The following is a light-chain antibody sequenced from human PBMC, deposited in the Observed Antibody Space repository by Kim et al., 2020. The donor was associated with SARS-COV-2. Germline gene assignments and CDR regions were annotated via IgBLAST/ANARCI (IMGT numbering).Light chain of an antibody. CDR3: AAWDDSLNGDVV. J-gene: IGLJ2*01. V-gene: IGLV1-44*01. CDR2: RSN. Sequence: QPVLTQPPSASGTPGQRVTISCSGSRSDIGSNTVNWYQQLPGTAPKLLIYRSNQRPSGVPDRFSASKSGTSASLAISGLQSEDEADYYCAAWDDSLNGDVVFGGGTQLTVL. CDR1: RSDIGSNT.